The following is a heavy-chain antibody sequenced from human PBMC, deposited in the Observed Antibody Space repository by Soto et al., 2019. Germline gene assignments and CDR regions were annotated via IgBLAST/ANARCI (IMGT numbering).Heavy chain of an antibody. Sequence: ASVKVSCKASGGTFNRNTISWGLQAPGQGLEWMGGIIPIFGTANYAQKFQGRVTITADESTNTAYMELSRLRSEDTAVYYCARQFDYDSSGYYYAYWGQGTLVTVS. J-gene: IGHJ4*02. CDR3: ARQFDYDSSGYYYAY. CDR1: GGTFNRNT. V-gene: IGHV1-69*13. CDR2: IIPIFGTA. D-gene: IGHD3-22*01.